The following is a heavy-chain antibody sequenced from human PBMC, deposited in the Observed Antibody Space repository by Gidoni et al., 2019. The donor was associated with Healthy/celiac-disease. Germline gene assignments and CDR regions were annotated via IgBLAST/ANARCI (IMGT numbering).Heavy chain of an antibody. Sequence: EVQLLESGGGLVQPGGSLRLSCAASGFTFSSYAMSWVRQAPGKGLEWVSAISGSGGSTYYADSVKGRFTISRDNSKNTLYLQMNSLRAEDTAVYYCARHIVVVTAIPDAFDIWGQGTMVTVSS. J-gene: IGHJ3*02. D-gene: IGHD2-21*02. CDR2: ISGSGGST. CDR3: ARHIVVVTAIPDAFDI. V-gene: IGHV3-23*01. CDR1: GFTFSSYA.